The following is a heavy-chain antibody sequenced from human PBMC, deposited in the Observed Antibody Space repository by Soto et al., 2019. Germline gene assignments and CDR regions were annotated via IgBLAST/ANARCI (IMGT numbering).Heavy chain of an antibody. CDR1: GASISGFY. D-gene: IGHD1-1*01. CDR3: VRDGTKTLRDWFDP. V-gene: IGHV4-4*07. J-gene: IGHJ5*02. CDR2: IYATGTT. Sequence: SETLSLTCTVSGASISGFYWSWILKSAGKGLEWIGRIYATGTTDYNPSLKSRVMMSVDTSKKQFSLKFRSVTAEDTAVYYCVRDGTKTLRDWFDPWGQGISVTVSS.